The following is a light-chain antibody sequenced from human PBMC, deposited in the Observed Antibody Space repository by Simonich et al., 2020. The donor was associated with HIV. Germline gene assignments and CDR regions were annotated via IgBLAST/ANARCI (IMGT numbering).Light chain of an antibody. V-gene: IGLV1-40*01. CDR2: GHR. CDR1: SSNIGAGYD. CDR3: QSYDSSLSGNWV. J-gene: IGLJ3*02. Sequence: QSVLTQPPSVSGAPGQRVTISCTGSSSNIGAGYDVHWYQQLPGTAPQLLIYGHRNRPSGVPDRFSGSKSGTSASLAITGLQAEDEADYYCQSYDSSLSGNWVFGGGTKLTVL.